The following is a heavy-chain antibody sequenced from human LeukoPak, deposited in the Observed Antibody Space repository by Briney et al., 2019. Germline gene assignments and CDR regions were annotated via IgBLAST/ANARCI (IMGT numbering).Heavy chain of an antibody. J-gene: IGHJ4*02. CDR3: ARGEHSVDS. V-gene: IGHV4-4*07. CDR2: IYSSGYT. D-gene: IGHD1/OR15-1a*01. Sequence: SETLSLTCTVSGGAIRSHYWNWIRQPAGKGLEWIGRIYSSGYTNDNPFLKSRITMSVDMSKNQYSLRLNSVAAADTAVYYWARGEHSVDSWGQGMLVTVSS. CDR1: GGAIRSHY.